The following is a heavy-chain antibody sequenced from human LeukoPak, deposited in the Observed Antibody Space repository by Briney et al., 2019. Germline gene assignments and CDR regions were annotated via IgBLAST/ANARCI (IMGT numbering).Heavy chain of an antibody. V-gene: IGHV1-2*02. CDR2: INPNSGGT. J-gene: IGHJ4*02. D-gene: IGHD3-22*01. CDR1: GYTFTGYY. CDR3: AKDAKGNYDSSVYRF. Sequence: ASVKVSCKASGYTFTGYYMHWVRQAPGQGLEWMGWINPNSGGTNYAQKFQGRVTMTRDTSISTAYMELSRLRSDDTAVYYCAKDAKGNYDSSVYRFWGQGTLVTVSS.